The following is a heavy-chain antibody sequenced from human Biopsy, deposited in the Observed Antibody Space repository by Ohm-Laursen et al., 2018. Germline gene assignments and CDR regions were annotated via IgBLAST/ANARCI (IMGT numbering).Heavy chain of an antibody. V-gene: IGHV4-59*01. CDR2: GYLTGGT. D-gene: IGHD3-22*01. CDR1: GDSISSYY. Sequence: GTLSLTCTVSGDSISSYYWSWIRQPPREGLEGIGYGYLTGGTDYNPSLQSRVTNSVDTSKNHFSLRLRSVTPADTAIYYCARDRGYYSDRTVPGYFDLWGRGTLVTVSS. CDR3: ARDRGYYSDRTVPGYFDL. J-gene: IGHJ2*01.